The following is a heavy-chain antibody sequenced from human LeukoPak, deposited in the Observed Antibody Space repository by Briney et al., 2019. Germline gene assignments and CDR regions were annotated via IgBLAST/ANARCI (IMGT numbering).Heavy chain of an antibody. CDR2: ISGSGGST. CDR3: AKDSPGPKYYDFWKV. J-gene: IGHJ4*02. D-gene: IGHD3-3*01. CDR1: GFTFSSYA. Sequence: GGSLRLSCAASGFTFSSYARSWVRQAPGKGLEWVSAISGSGGSTYYADSVKGWFTISRDNSKNTLYLQMNSLRAEDTAVYYCAKDSPGPKYYDFWKVWGQGTLVTVSS. V-gene: IGHV3-23*01.